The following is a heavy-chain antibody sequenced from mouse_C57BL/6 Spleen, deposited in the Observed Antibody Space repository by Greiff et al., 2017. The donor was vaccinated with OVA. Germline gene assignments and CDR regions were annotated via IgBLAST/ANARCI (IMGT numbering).Heavy chain of an antibody. Sequence: EVQLQQSGAELVKPGASVKLSCTASGFNIKDYYMHWVKQRTEQGLEWIGRIDPEDGETKSAPKFQGQATITADTSSNTAYLQLSSLTSEDTAVYYCARYYDGYQYYFDYWGQGTTLTVSS. J-gene: IGHJ2*01. CDR2: IDPEDGET. D-gene: IGHD2-3*01. CDR1: GFNIKDYY. V-gene: IGHV14-2*01. CDR3: ARYYDGYQYYFDY.